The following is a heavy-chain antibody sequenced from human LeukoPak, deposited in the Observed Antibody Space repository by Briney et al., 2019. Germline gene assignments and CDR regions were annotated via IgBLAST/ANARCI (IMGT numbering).Heavy chain of an antibody. Sequence: GGSLRLSCAASGFIVSSNYMNWVRQAPGKGLEWVSVIYSGGSTYYADSVKGRFTISRDTSKNTPYLQMNSLRAEDTAVYYCARDLVGSGLYFDYWGQGTLVTVSS. J-gene: IGHJ4*02. D-gene: IGHD1-26*01. CDR1: GFIVSSNY. V-gene: IGHV3-66*01. CDR3: ARDLVGSGLYFDY. CDR2: IYSGGST.